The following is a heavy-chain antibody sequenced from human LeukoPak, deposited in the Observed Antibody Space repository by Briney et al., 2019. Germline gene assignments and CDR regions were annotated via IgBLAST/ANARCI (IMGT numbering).Heavy chain of an antibody. D-gene: IGHD5-18*01. CDR3: ARATTGYSYGFQH. CDR2: IYYSGST. Sequence: SETLSLTCTVSGGSISSYYWSWLRQPPGKGLEWIGYIYYSGSTNYNPSLKSRVTISVDTSRNQFSLKLSSVTAADTAVYYCARATTGYSYGFQHWGQGTLVTVSS. CDR1: GGSISSYY. J-gene: IGHJ1*01. V-gene: IGHV4-59*01.